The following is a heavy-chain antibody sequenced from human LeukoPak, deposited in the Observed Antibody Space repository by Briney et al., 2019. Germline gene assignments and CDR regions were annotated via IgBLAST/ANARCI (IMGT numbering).Heavy chain of an antibody. CDR1: GGTFSSYA. Sequence: SVKVSCKASGGTFSSYAISWVRQAPGQGLEWMGRIIPILGIANYAQKFQGRVTITADKSTSTAYMELSSLRSEDTAVYYYARDEGGYSSSWGQGTLVTVSS. J-gene: IGHJ5*02. D-gene: IGHD3-22*01. CDR2: IIPILGIA. CDR3: ARDEGGYSSS. V-gene: IGHV1-69*04.